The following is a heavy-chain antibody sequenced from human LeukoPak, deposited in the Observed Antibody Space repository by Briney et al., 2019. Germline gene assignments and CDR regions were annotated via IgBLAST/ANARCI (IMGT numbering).Heavy chain of an antibody. Sequence: PSETLSLTCAVYGGSFSGYYWSWIRQPPGKGLGWIGEINHSGSTNYNPSLKSRVTISVDTSKNQFSLKLSSVTAADTAVYYCARASMVRGVRFDYWGQGTLVTVSS. D-gene: IGHD3-10*01. CDR3: ARASMVRGVRFDY. CDR1: GGSFSGYY. CDR2: INHSGST. V-gene: IGHV4-34*01. J-gene: IGHJ4*02.